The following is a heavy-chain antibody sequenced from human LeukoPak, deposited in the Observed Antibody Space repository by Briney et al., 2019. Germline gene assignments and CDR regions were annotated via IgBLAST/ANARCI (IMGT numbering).Heavy chain of an antibody. CDR2: IYYSGST. J-gene: IGHJ6*02. CDR3: ARGVHSSGWPAYSYGMDV. Sequence: SETLSLTCTVSGGSISSYYWSWIRQPPGKGLEWIGYIYYSGSTNYNPSLKSRVTISVDTSKNQFSLKLSSVTAADTAVYYCARGVHSSGWPAYSYGMDVWGQGTTVTVSS. CDR1: GGSISSYY. D-gene: IGHD6-19*01. V-gene: IGHV4-59*01.